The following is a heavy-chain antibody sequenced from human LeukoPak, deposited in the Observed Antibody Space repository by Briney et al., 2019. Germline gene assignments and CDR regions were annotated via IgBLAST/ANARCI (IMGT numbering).Heavy chain of an antibody. Sequence: ASVKVSCKASGYTFTGYYMHWVRQAPGQGLEWMGWINPNSGGTNYAQKLQGRVTMTTDTSTSTAYMELRSLRSDDTAVYYCARDQWERSFFEYWGQGSLVTVSS. CDR2: INPNSGGT. J-gene: IGHJ4*02. V-gene: IGHV1-2*02. D-gene: IGHD1-1*01. CDR1: GYTFTGYY. CDR3: ARDQWERSFFEY.